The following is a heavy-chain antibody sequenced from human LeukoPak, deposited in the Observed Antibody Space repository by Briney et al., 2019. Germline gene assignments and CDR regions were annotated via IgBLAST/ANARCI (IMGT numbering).Heavy chain of an antibody. V-gene: IGHV3-7*03. D-gene: IGHD2-2*01. J-gene: IGHJ5*02. CDR1: GFTFSSYW. CDR3: AKDVVVVPAARYNWFDP. CDR2: IKQDGSEK. Sequence: GSLRLSCAASGFTFSSYWMSWVRQAPGKGLEWVANIKQDGSEKYYVDSVKGRFTISRDNAKNTLYLQMNSLRAEDTAVYYCAKDVVVVPAARYNWFDPWGQGTLVTVSS.